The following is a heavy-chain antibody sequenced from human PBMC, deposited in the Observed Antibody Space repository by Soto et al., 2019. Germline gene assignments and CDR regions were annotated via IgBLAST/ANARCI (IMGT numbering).Heavy chain of an antibody. Sequence: PSDTLSLTCAVYGGSFSGYYWSWIRQPPGKGLEWIGEINHSGSTNYNPSLKSRVTISVDTSKNQFSLKLSSVTAADTAVYYCARSVVVVAATSDYMDVWGKGTTVTVSS. CDR1: GGSFSGYY. D-gene: IGHD2-15*01. CDR2: INHSGST. CDR3: ARSVVVVAATSDYMDV. V-gene: IGHV4-34*01. J-gene: IGHJ6*03.